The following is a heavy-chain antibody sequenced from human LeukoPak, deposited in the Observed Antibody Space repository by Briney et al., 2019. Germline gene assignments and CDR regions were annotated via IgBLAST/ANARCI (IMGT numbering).Heavy chain of an antibody. D-gene: IGHD3-3*01. CDR2: VFYNGNT. Sequence: PSETLSLTCTVSGGSISSSSYYWGWIRQPPGKGLEYIGSVFYNGNTYYNPSLESRVTISVDTSKNQFSLKLYSVTAADTAVYYCTRRPKEPGFWSGYVDSWGQGTLVTVSS. V-gene: IGHV4-39*01. CDR3: TRRPKEPGFWSGYVDS. J-gene: IGHJ4*02. CDR1: GGSISSSSYY.